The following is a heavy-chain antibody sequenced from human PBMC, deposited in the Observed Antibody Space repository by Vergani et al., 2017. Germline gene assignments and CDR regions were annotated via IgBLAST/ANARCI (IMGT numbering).Heavy chain of an antibody. J-gene: IGHJ4*02. CDR3: ARGYRAPGIGELFSPLDY. Sequence: VQLVESGGGLVKPGGSLRLSCAASGFTFSSYSMNWVRQAPGKGLEWVSSISSSSSYIYYADSVKGRFTISRDNAKNSLYLQMNSLRAEDTAVYYCARGYRAPGIGELFSPLDYWGQGTLVTVSS. CDR2: ISSSSSYI. D-gene: IGHD3-10*01. V-gene: IGHV3-21*01. CDR1: GFTFSSYS.